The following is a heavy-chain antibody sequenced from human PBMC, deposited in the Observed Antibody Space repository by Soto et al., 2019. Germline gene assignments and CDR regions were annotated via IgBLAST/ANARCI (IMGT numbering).Heavy chain of an antibody. CDR2: IFYIGTT. CDR1: GGSISSYY. CDR3: ARHQRPTARGGFDX. D-gene: IGHD2-21*02. J-gene: IGHJ5*02. Sequence: SDPLSLTCTVSGGSISSYYWGWIRQVPGRGLECILYIFYIGTTYYNPSLKSPVTISLETRKNQFYLKLNCVTGAETAGYYCARHQRPTARGGFDXWGQGTRVTVSX. V-gene: IGHV4-59*01.